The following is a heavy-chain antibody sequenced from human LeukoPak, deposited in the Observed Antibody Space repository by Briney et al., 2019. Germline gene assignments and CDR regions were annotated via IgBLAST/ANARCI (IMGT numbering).Heavy chain of an antibody. Sequence: SETLSLTCTVSGGSISSYYWSWIRQPPGKGLEWIGYIYYTGSTNYNPSLKSRVTISVDTSENQFSLKLRSVTAADTAVYYCARAYSSSWYWFDPWGQGTLVTVSS. CDR2: IYYTGST. CDR1: GGSISSYY. J-gene: IGHJ5*02. CDR3: ARAYSSSWYWFDP. D-gene: IGHD6-13*01. V-gene: IGHV4-59*01.